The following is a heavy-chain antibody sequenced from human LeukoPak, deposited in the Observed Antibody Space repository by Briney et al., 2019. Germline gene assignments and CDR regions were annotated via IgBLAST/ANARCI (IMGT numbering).Heavy chain of an antibody. CDR3: ARGSHSSFDY. CDR2: TYYRPKFNT. J-gene: IGHJ4*02. V-gene: IGHV6-1*01. Sequence: SQTLSLTCAISGDSLSNSNVAWNWIRQSPSRGLEWLGRTYYRPKFNTDYAVSVKSRIAINSDTSKTQFSLQLNSVTPEDTGVYYCARGSHSSFDYWGQGTLVTVSS. D-gene: IGHD3-10*01. CDR1: GDSLSNSNVA.